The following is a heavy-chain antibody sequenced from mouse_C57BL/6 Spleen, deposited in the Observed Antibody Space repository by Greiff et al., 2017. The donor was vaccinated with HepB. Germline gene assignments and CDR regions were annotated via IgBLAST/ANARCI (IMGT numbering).Heavy chain of an antibody. CDR2: IDPETGGT. CDR1: GYTFTDYA. CDR3: TRPGSSPAWFAY. Sequence: VQLQQSGAELVRPGASVTLSCKASGYTFTDYAMHWVKQTPVHGLDWIGAIDPETGGTAYNQKFKGKAILTADKSSSTAYMELRSLTSEDSAVYYCTRPGSSPAWFAYWGQGTLVTVSA. V-gene: IGHV1-15*01. J-gene: IGHJ3*01. D-gene: IGHD1-1*01.